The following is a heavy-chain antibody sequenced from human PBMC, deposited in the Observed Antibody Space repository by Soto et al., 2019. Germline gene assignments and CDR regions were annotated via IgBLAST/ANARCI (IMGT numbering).Heavy chain of an antibody. V-gene: IGHV1-2*04. CDR1: GYTFTGYY. CDR2: INPNSGGT. D-gene: IGHD3-9*01. Sequence: GASVKVSCKASGYTFTGYYMHWVRQAPGQGLEWMGWINPNSGGTNYAQKFQGWVTMTRDTSISTAYMELSRLRSDDTAVYYCARAQFGILTGYSHDAFDIWGQGTMVTVSS. J-gene: IGHJ3*02. CDR3: ARAQFGILTGYSHDAFDI.